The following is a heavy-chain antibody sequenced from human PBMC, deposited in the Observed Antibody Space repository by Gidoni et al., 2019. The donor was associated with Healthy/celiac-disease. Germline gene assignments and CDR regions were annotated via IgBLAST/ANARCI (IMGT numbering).Heavy chain of an antibody. J-gene: IGHJ5*02. CDR3: ARRALDYGLKKGNWFDP. CDR1: GFTFSSYS. V-gene: IGHV3-21*01. D-gene: IGHD4-17*01. Sequence: EVQLVESGGGLVKPGGSLRLSCAASGFTFSSYSMNWVRQAPGTGLEWVSSISSSSSYIYYADSVKGRFTISRDNAKNSLYLQMNSLRAEDTAVYYCARRALDYGLKKGNWFDPWGQGTLVTVSS. CDR2: ISSSSSYI.